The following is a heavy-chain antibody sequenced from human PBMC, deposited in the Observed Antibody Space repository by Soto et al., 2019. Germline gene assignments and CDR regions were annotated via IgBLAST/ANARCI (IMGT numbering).Heavy chain of an antibody. CDR3: ARESEDLTSNFDY. J-gene: IGHJ4*02. CDR1: GFTFTRYS. V-gene: IGHV3-21*06. Sequence: AGGSLRLSCAASGFTFTRYSMNWVRQSPGKGLEWVSSISSTTNYIYYGDSMKGRFTISRDNAKNSLYLEMNSLRAEDTAVYYCARESEDLTSNFDYWGQGTLVTVSS. CDR2: ISSTTNYI.